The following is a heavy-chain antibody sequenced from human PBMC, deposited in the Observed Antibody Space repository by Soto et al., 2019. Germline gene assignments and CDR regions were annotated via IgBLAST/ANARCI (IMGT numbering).Heavy chain of an antibody. CDR3: ARSASSSSAQLDY. Sequence: QVQLVESGGGVVQPGRSLRLSCAASGFTFSSHGMHWVRQAPGKGLEWVAVIWYDGSNKYYADSVKGRFTISRDNSKNTLYLQMNSLRAEDTAVYYYARSASSSSAQLDYWGQGTLVTVSS. CDR1: GFTFSSHG. CDR2: IWYDGSNK. V-gene: IGHV3-33*01. J-gene: IGHJ4*02. D-gene: IGHD6-6*01.